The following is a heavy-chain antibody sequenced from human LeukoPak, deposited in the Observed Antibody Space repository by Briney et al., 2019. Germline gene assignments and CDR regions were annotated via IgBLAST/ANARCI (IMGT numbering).Heavy chain of an antibody. Sequence: SETLSLTCTVSGGSISSYYWSWIRQPPGKGLEWIGEINHSGSTNYNPSLKSRVTISVDTSKNQFSLKLSSVTAADTAVYYCAARKTYYDYVWGSYRYRGFDYWGQGTLVTVSS. V-gene: IGHV4-34*01. CDR3: AARKTYYDYVWGSYRYRGFDY. CDR2: INHSGST. D-gene: IGHD3-16*02. CDR1: GGSISSYY. J-gene: IGHJ4*02.